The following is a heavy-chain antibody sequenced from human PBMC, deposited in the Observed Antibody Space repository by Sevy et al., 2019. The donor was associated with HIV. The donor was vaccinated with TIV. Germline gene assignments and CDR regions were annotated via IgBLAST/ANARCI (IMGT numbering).Heavy chain of an antibody. Sequence: GESLKISCKGSGYSFTTYWIGWVRQMPGKGLVWMGLIFPRDSDTRYSPSCQGQVTISADNSISTAYLQWSSLKGSDTAMVYCARARGIPHYYYGMDVWGQRTTVTVSS. CDR3: ARARGIPHYYYGMDV. D-gene: IGHD1-26*01. CDR2: IFPRDSDT. J-gene: IGHJ6*02. CDR1: GYSFTTYW. V-gene: IGHV5-51*01.